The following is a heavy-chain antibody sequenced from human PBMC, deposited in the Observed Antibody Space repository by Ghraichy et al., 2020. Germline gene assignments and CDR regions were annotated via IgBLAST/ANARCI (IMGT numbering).Heavy chain of an antibody. CDR2: ISGSGGST. CDR1: GFTFSSYA. CDR3: AKDSSGWYSYFQH. V-gene: IGHV3-23*01. J-gene: IGHJ1*01. Sequence: GGSLRLSCAASGFTFSSYAMSWVCQAPGKGLEWVSAISGSGGSTYYADSVKGRFTISRDNSKNTLYLQMNSLRAEDTAVYYCAKDSSGWYSYFQHWGQGTLVTVSS. D-gene: IGHD6-19*01.